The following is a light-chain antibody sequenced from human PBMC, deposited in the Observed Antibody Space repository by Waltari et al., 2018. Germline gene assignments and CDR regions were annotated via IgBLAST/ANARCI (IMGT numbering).Light chain of an antibody. V-gene: IGKV3-11*01. CDR3: YQRSNWPRT. CDR2: DAS. Sequence: TQSPATLSLSPGERVTLSCRASQSVSSYLDWYQQKPGQAPRLLIFDASNRATGIPARFSGSGSGTDFTLTISSLEPEDFAVYYCYQRSNWPRTFGGGTKVEIK. CDR1: QSVSSY. J-gene: IGKJ4*01.